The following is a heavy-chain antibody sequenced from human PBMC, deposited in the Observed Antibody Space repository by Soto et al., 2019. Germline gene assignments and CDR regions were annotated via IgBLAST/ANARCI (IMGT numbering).Heavy chain of an antibody. J-gene: IGHJ4*02. V-gene: IGHV3-7*03. CDR3: AGWGGHDYNC. CDR2: INPDGNVG. CDR1: GFTFSTYW. D-gene: IGHD4-4*01. Sequence: EVQLLGSGGGLVQPGGSLRLSCVGSGFTFSTYWMNWVRQAPGKGLERVANINPDGNVGTYVDSVRGRFTTSRDNAKISLYLQMNSLSADDTAVYFCAGWGGHDYNCWGQGIMVTVSS.